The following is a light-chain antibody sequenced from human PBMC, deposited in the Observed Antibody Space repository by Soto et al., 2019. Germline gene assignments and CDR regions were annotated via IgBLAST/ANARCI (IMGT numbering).Light chain of an antibody. J-gene: IGKJ2*01. Sequence: EIVLTQSPGTLSLSPGERATLSCRASQSVSSSYLAWYQQKPGQAPRLLIYGASSRATGIPDRFSCSGSGTDFPITISRLEPEYFAVYYCQQYGSSPRYTFGQGTKLEIK. V-gene: IGKV3-20*01. CDR2: GAS. CDR1: QSVSSSY. CDR3: QQYGSSPRYT.